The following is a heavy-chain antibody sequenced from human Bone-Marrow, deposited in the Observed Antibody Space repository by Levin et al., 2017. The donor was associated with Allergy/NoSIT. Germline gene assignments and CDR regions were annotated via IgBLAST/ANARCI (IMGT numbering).Heavy chain of an antibody. Sequence: GGSLRLSCAASGFTFNNYGMHWVRQAPGKGLEWVALIWYDGSDEYYTDSVKGRFTISRDNSKNTLYLQMHSLRADDTAIYYCARGSGQGELPHYYYSMDVWGQGTAVTVSS. J-gene: IGHJ6*02. CDR3: ARGSGQGELPHYYYSMDV. V-gene: IGHV3-33*01. CDR1: GFTFNNYG. D-gene: IGHD1-7*01. CDR2: IWYDGSDE.